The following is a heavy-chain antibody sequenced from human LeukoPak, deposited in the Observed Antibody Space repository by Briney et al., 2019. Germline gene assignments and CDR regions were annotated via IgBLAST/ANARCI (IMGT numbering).Heavy chain of an antibody. CDR1: GASISSYY. D-gene: IGHD1-1*01. CDR2: ISDTGST. J-gene: IGHJ4*02. Sequence: VKPSETLSLTCTVSGASISSYYWSWIRQPPGKGLEWIGYISDTGSTNYNPSLKSRVTISVDTSKNQFSLKLSSVTAADTAVYHCTRGTYKFDSWGQGTLVTVSS. V-gene: IGHV4-59*01. CDR3: TRGTYKFDS.